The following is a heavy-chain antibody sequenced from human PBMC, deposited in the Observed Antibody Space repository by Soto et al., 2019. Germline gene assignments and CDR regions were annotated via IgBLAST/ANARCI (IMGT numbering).Heavy chain of an antibody. CDR1: GGSFSGYY. CDR3: ARGPQAALTEEGYFDY. V-gene: IGHV4-34*01. Sequence: SETLSLTCAVYGGSFSGYYWSWIRQPPGKGLEWIGEINHSGSTNYNPSLKSRVTISVDTSKNQFSLKLSSVTAADTAVYYCARGPQAALTEEGYFDYWGQGTLVTVSS. D-gene: IGHD6-6*01. J-gene: IGHJ4*02. CDR2: INHSGST.